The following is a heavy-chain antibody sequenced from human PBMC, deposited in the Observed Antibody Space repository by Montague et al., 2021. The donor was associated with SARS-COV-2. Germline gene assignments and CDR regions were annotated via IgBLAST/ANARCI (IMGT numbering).Heavy chain of an antibody. J-gene: IGHJ5*01. V-gene: IGHV4-39*01. D-gene: IGHD6-13*01. CDR1: GGSISGSTYY. CDR3: ARHRGSGSSWFDS. CDR2: IYYSGNT. Sequence: SETLSLTCTVSGGSISGSTYYWGWIRQAPGKGLEWIGSIYYSGNTYYNPSLKSRVTISVDTSKNQFSLKVRSVTAADTAVYYCARHRGSGSSWFDSWGQGALVTVSS.